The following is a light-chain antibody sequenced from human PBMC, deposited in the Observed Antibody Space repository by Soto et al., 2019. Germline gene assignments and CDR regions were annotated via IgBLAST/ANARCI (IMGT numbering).Light chain of an antibody. CDR1: QSVSNN. V-gene: IGKV3-15*01. J-gene: IGKJ2*01. CDR3: QQYNDWPPMYT. CDR2: GAS. Sequence: EIVMTQSPATLSVSPGERATLSCRASQSVSNNLAWYQQKPGRAPSLLIYGASTRATGIPARFSGSGSGTEFTLTISSPQSEDFAVYYCQQYNDWPPMYTFGQGTKLEIK.